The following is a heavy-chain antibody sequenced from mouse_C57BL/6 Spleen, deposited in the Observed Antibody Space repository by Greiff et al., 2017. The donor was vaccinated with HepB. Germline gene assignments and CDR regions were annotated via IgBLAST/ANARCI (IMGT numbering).Heavy chain of an antibody. V-gene: IGHV3-6*01. CDR3: ARGSYWYFGV. CDR2: ISYDGSN. Sequence: EVKLQESGPGLVKPSQSLSLTCSVTGYSITSGDYWNWIRQSPGNKLEWMGYISYDGSNNYNPSLKNRISITRDTSKNQFFLKLNSVTTEDTATYISARGSYWYFGVWGTGTTVT. D-gene: IGHD6-1*01. CDR1: GYSITSGDY. J-gene: IGHJ1*03.